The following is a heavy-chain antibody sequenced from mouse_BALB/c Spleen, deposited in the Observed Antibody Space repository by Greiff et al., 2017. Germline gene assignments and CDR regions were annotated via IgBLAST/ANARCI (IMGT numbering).Heavy chain of an antibody. CDR3: ARGATVVATKDYYFDY. D-gene: IGHD1-1*01. J-gene: IGHJ2*01. V-gene: IGHV5-6-5*01. CDR1: GFTFSSYA. Sequence: EVQLVESGGGLVKPGGSLKLSCAASGFTFSSYAMSWVRQTPEKRLEWVASISSGGSTYYPDSVKGRFTISRDNARNILYLQMSSLRSEDTAMYYCARGATVVATKDYYFDYWGQGTTLTVSS. CDR2: ISSGGST.